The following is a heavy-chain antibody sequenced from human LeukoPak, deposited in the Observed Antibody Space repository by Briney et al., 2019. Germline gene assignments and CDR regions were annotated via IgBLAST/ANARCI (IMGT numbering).Heavy chain of an antibody. J-gene: IGHJ4*02. CDR2: ISGSGGST. D-gene: IGHD6-13*01. CDR3: ARVPAGSSWARYYFDY. Sequence: GGSLRLSCAASGFTFSSYAMSWVRQAPGKGLEWVSAISGSGGSTYYADSVKGRFTISRGNSKNTLYLQMNSLRAEDTAVYYCARVPAGSSWARYYFDYWGQGTLVTVSS. CDR1: GFTFSSYA. V-gene: IGHV3-23*01.